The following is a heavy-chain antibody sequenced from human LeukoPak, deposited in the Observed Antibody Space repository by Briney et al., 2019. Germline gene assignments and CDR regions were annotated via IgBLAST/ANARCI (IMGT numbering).Heavy chain of an antibody. CDR1: GFTFSSNI. D-gene: IGHD3-10*01. CDR3: ARGHWYGSGQYYFDY. Sequence: GGSLRLSCTASGFTFSSNIMHWVRQAPGKGLEYVASIASDGSSTFYTNSVKGRFTISRDNSKNTLYLQMSSLKTEDVAVYYCARGHWYGSGQYYFDYWGQGTLVTVSS. J-gene: IGHJ4*02. V-gene: IGHV3-64*01. CDR2: IASDGSST.